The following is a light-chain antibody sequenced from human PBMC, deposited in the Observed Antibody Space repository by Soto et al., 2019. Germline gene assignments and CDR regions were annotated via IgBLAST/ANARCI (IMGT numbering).Light chain of an antibody. CDR3: ATWDRSLSVGV. Sequence: QSVLTQPPSVSATPGQKVTISCSGSSSNFGSNSVSWYQQLPGTAPKLLVYETNRRPSGIPGRFSGSKSGTSATLGITGLQTGDEADYYCATWDRSLSVGVFGTGTKLTVL. CDR1: SSNFGSNS. V-gene: IGLV1-51*02. CDR2: ETN. J-gene: IGLJ1*01.